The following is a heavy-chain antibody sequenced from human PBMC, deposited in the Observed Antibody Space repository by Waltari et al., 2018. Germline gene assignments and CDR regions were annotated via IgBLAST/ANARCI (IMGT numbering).Heavy chain of an antibody. CDR3: AKDGRAGTYYYDSSGHIY. V-gene: IGHV3-23*01. D-gene: IGHD3-22*01. Sequence: EVQLLESGGGLVQPGGSLRLSCAASGFTFSSYAMSWVRQAPGKGLEWVSAISGSGGSTYYADSVKGRFTISRDNSKNTLYLQMNSLRAEDTAVYYCAKDGRAGTYYYDSSGHIYWGQGTLVTVSS. J-gene: IGHJ4*02. CDR1: GFTFSSYA. CDR2: ISGSGGST.